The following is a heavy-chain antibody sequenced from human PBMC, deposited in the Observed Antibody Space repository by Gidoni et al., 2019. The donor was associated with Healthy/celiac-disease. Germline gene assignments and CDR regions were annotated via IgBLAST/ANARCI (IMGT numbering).Heavy chain of an antibody. CDR1: GGTFSSYG. Sequence: QVQLVQSGAEVKKPGSSVKVSCKAAGGTFSSYGISWVRQAPGPGLEWRVGIIPIFGTANYAQTFQGRVTIPADESTRTAYMELSSLISEDTAVYYCATRRRDGYNYYYYGMDVWGQGTTVTVSS. D-gene: IGHD5-12*01. CDR2: IIPIFGTA. V-gene: IGHV1-69*01. J-gene: IGHJ6*02. CDR3: ATRRRDGYNYYYYGMDV.